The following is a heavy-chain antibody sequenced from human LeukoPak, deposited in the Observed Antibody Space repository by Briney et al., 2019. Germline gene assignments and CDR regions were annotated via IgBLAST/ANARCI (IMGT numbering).Heavy chain of an antibody. Sequence: GGSLRLSCAASGFTVSSNYMSWVRQAPGKGLEWVSTIYSGGSTFYGDSVKGRFTISRDNSKNTLYLQMNSLRAEDTAVYYCARGGSYLSAFDIWGQGTMVTVSS. CDR1: GFTVSSNY. D-gene: IGHD1-26*01. V-gene: IGHV3-53*01. CDR2: IYSGGST. CDR3: ARGGSYLSAFDI. J-gene: IGHJ3*02.